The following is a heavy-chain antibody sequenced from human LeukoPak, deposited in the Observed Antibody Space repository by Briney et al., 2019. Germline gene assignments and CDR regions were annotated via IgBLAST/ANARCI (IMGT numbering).Heavy chain of an antibody. Sequence: GGSLRLSCTTSGFTFRDFAISWVRQAPGKGLEWVGFIRSKDYGGATYYAASVKGRFTITRDDSKGIAYLQMRSLKIEDTAVYCAKTGALDIWGQGTMVTVSS. CDR2: IRSKDYGGAT. D-gene: IGHD4/OR15-4a*01. V-gene: IGHV3-49*04. J-gene: IGHJ3*02. CDR3: KTGALDI. CDR1: GFTFRDFA.